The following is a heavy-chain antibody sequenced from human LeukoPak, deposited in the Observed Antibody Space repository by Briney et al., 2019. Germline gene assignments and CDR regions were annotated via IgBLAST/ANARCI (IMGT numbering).Heavy chain of an antibody. V-gene: IGHV1-18*01. Sequence: ASVTVSCKASGYTFTSYGISWVRQAPGQGREWMGWISAYNGNTNYAQNLQGRVTMTTDTTTSTAYMGLRSLRSDDTAVYYCARARTVAYYSYGMDVWGQGTTVTVSS. D-gene: IGHD4-23*01. CDR2: ISAYNGNT. J-gene: IGHJ6*02. CDR1: GYTFTSYG. CDR3: ARARTVAYYSYGMDV.